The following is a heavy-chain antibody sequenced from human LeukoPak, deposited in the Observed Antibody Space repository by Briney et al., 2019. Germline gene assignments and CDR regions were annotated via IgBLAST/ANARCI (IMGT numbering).Heavy chain of an antibody. CDR2: IYYSGST. D-gene: IGHD2-15*01. CDR1: GGSISSSSYY. CDR3: ARCHCSGGSCYFLRFWYFDL. J-gene: IGHJ2*01. V-gene: IGHV4-39*07. Sequence: SETLSLTCTVSGGSISSSSYYWGWIRQPPGKGLEWIGSIYYSGSTYYNPSLKSRVTISVDTSKNQFSLKLSSVTAADTAVYYCARCHCSGGSCYFLRFWYFDLWGRGTLVTVSS.